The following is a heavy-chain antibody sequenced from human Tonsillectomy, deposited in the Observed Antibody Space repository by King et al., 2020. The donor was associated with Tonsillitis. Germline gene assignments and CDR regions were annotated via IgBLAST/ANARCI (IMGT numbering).Heavy chain of an antibody. V-gene: IGHV1-69*18. CDR1: GGTFSSYV. J-gene: IGHJ4*02. CDR2: IIPMFGTV. CDR3: ATLGEGYNCDY. Sequence: QLVQSGAEVKKPGSSVKVSCKASGGTFSSYVINWVRQAPGQGLEWVGKIIPMFGTVKYAQSLQGRVTITADESPSTAYIELSSLRSDCTAVFYCATLGEGYNCDYWGQGTLVTVSS. D-gene: IGHD5-24*01.